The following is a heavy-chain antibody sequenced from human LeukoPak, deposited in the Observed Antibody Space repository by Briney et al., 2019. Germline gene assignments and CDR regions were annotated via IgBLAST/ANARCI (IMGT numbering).Heavy chain of an antibody. J-gene: IGHJ6*02. CDR1: GFTFSSYA. V-gene: IGHV3-23*01. CDR2: ISGSGGST. D-gene: IGHD2-15*01. CDR3: AKSGYCSGGSCSQDYIQMDYYYGMDV. Sequence: GGSLRLSCAASGFTFSSYAMSWVRQAPGKGLEWVSAISGSGGSTYYADSVKGRFTISRDNSKNTLYLQINSLRAQDTAVYYCAKSGYCSGGSCSQDYIQMDYYYGMDVWGQGTTVTVSS.